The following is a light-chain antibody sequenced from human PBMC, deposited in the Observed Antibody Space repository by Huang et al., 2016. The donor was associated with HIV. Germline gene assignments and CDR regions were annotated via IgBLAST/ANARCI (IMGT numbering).Light chain of an antibody. Sequence: DIVMSQTPLSLSVTPGQPASISCNSSQSLLHSNGKTYLYWFLQRPGQPPQLLIYEVSSRVSGVPDRFNGSGSGTDFTLRISRVEADDVGVYYCMQSIRLPPTFGQGTEVEIK. CDR2: EVS. V-gene: IGKV2D-29*01. J-gene: IGKJ1*01. CDR1: QSLLHSNGKTY. CDR3: MQSIRLPPT.